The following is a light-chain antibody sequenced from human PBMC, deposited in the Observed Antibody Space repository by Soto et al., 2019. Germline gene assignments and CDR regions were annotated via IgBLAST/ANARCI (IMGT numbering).Light chain of an antibody. CDR2: GAT. CDR3: QQYGSSPRT. V-gene: IGKV3-20*01. CDR1: QSVSSSY. J-gene: IGKJ1*01. Sequence: EIVLTQSPGTLSLSPGERATLSCRASQSVSSSYLAWYQQKPGQAPRLLIYGATNRATGIPDRFSGSGSGTDFTLTISRLEPEDFAVYYCQQYGSSPRTFGQGTNVDIK.